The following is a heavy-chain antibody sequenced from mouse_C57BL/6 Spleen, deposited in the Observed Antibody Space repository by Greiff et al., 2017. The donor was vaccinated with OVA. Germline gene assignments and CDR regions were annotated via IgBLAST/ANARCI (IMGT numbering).Heavy chain of an antibody. Sequence: EVKLMESGGDLVKPGGSLKLSCAASGFTFSSYGMSWVRQTPDKRLEWVATISSGGSYTYYPDSVKGRFTISRDNAKNTLYLQMSSLKSEDPAMYYCARRGYYDYDGGDFDYWGQGTTLTVSS. CDR2: ISSGGSYT. CDR1: GFTFSSYG. CDR3: ARRGYYDYDGGDFDY. J-gene: IGHJ2*01. D-gene: IGHD2-4*01. V-gene: IGHV5-6*02.